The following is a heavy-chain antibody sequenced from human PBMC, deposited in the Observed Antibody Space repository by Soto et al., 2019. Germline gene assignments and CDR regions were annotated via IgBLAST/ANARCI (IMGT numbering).Heavy chain of an antibody. Sequence: GESLKISCKGSGYSFTSYWIGWVRQMPGKGLEWMGITYPGDSDTRYSPSFQGQVTISADKSISTAYLQWSSLKASDTAMYYCARLGTSSYYYMDVWGKGTTVTVSS. CDR1: GYSFTSYW. CDR2: TYPGDSDT. J-gene: IGHJ6*03. CDR3: ARLGTSSYYYMDV. V-gene: IGHV5-51*01. D-gene: IGHD1-26*01.